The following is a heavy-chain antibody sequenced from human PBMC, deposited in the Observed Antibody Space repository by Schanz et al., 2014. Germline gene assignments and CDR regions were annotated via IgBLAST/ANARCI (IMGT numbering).Heavy chain of an antibody. CDR1: GFTFSDYW. CDR2: IKHDGSVK. CDR3: ARDASSSDYHLAH. Sequence: EVQLVESGGGLVQPGGSLRLSCTASGFTFSDYWMSWVRQAPGKGPEWVANIKHDGSVKDYVDSVEGRFTISRDNAKNSLYLEMNSLRVEDTAFYYCARDASSSDYHLAHWGQGTRVTVSS. V-gene: IGHV3-7*05. D-gene: IGHD3-22*01. J-gene: IGHJ4*02.